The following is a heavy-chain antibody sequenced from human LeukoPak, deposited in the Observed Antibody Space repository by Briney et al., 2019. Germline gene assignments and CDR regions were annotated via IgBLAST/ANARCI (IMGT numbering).Heavy chain of an antibody. D-gene: IGHD1-26*01. V-gene: IGHV3-23*01. CDR2: ISGSGGST. CDR3: ARDGVAELMSALDY. Sequence: PGGSLRLPCAASGFTFSSYGMSWVRQAPGKGLEWVSAISGSGGSTYYADSVKGRFTISRDNSKNTLYLQMNSLRAEDTAVYYCARDGVAELMSALDYWGQGILVTVSS. J-gene: IGHJ4*02. CDR1: GFTFSSYG.